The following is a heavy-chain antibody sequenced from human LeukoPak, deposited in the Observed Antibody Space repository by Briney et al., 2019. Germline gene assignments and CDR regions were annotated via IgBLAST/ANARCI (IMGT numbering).Heavy chain of an antibody. Sequence: GESLRLSCAAYGFTCSSYAMSWVRQAPGKGLEWVSAIGARGTDTYYADSVKGRLTTSRDNSETTLYLQMSSLRAEDTAVYYCEREHYYGSGSYRDFDHWGQGTLVTVSS. D-gene: IGHD3-10*01. CDR2: IGARGTDT. V-gene: IGHV3-23*01. CDR1: GFTCSSYA. J-gene: IGHJ4*02. CDR3: EREHYYGSGSYRDFDH.